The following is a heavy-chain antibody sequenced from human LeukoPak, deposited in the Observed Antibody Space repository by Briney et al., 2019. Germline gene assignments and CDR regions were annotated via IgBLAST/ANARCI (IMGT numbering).Heavy chain of an antibody. CDR2: IWYDGSNK. CDR1: GFTFSSYG. J-gene: IGHJ4*02. CDR3: ARDQYSGYDLYYFDY. Sequence: GGSLRLSCAASGFTFSSYGMHWVRQAPGKGLEWVAVIWYDGSNKYYADSVKGRFTISRDNSKNTLYLQMNSLRAEDTAVYYCARDQYSGYDLYYFDYWGQGTLVTVSS. D-gene: IGHD5-12*01. V-gene: IGHV3-30*19.